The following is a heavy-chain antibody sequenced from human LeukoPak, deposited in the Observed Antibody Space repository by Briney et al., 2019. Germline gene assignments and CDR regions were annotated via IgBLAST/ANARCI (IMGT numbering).Heavy chain of an antibody. Sequence: ASVKVSCKASGYTFTGYYMHWVRQAPGQGLEWMGWINPDSGGTNYAQKFQGRVTMTRDTSISTAYMELSRLRSDDTAVYYCARVHPFRRYYDSSGYAAAFDIWGQGTMVTVSS. D-gene: IGHD3-22*01. CDR3: ARVHPFRRYYDSSGYAAAFDI. CDR2: INPDSGGT. V-gene: IGHV1-2*02. J-gene: IGHJ3*02. CDR1: GYTFTGYY.